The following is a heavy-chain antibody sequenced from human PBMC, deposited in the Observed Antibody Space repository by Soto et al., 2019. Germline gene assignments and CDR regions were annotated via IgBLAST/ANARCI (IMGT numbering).Heavy chain of an antibody. J-gene: IGHJ6*02. V-gene: IGHV3-30*18. CDR2: ISYDGSNK. D-gene: IGHD3-9*01. CDR3: AKTSHYDILTGANYYYYYGMDV. CDR1: GFTFSSYG. Sequence: QVQLVESGGGVVQPGRSLRLSCAASGFTFSSYGMHWVRQAPGKGLEWVAVISYDGSNKYYADSVKGRFTISRDNSKNAMYLQMNSLGAEDTAVYYCAKTSHYDILTGANYYYYYGMDVWGQGTTVTVSS.